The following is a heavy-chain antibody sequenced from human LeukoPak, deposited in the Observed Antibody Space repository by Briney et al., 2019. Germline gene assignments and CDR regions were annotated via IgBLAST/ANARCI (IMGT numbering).Heavy chain of an antibody. D-gene: IGHD3-9*01. Sequence: SGPALVKPTQTLTLTCTFSGFSLSTDGMCVSWIRQPPGKALEWLALIDWDDAKYYSTSLKTRLTISKDTSKNQVLLTMTNMDPVDTATYYCGRTYYKILTGYLYYYGLDVWGQGTTVTVSS. CDR2: IDWDDAK. CDR1: GFSLSTDGMC. V-gene: IGHV2-70*01. J-gene: IGHJ6*02. CDR3: GRTYYKILTGYLYYYGLDV.